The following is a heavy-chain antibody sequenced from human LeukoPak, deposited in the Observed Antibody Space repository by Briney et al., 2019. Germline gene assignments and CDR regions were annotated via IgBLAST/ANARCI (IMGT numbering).Heavy chain of an antibody. CDR2: IKQDGSEK. V-gene: IGHV3-7*01. CDR3: ARWWSGGLFDY. J-gene: IGHJ4*02. CDR1: GFTFSSYW. D-gene: IGHD3-3*01. Sequence: GGSLRLSCAASGFTFSSYWMRWVRQAPGKGLEWVANIKQDGSEKYYVDSVKGRFTISRDNAKNSLYLQMNSLRAEDTAVYYCARWWSGGLFDYWGQGTLVTVSS.